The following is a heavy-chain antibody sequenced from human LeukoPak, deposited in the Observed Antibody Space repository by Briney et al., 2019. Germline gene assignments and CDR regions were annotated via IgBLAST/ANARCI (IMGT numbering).Heavy chain of an antibody. CDR1: GFTFSSRG. D-gene: IGHD3-10*01. Sequence: GGSLRLSCAASGFTFSSRGMHWVRQAPGKGLEWVAVISYHGINKYYADSVKGRFTISRDNAKNTLYLQMNSLRAEDTAVYYCATAPRTYPPRFGEPWGQGTLVTVSS. CDR3: ATAPRTYPPRFGEP. J-gene: IGHJ1*01. V-gene: IGHV3-33*05. CDR2: ISYHGINK.